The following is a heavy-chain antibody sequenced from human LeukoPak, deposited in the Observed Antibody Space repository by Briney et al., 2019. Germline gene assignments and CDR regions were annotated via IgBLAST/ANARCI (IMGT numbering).Heavy chain of an antibody. CDR3: TTDRRGKWNYEH. CDR1: GFTFSNAW. CDR2: IKSKTDGGTT. J-gene: IGHJ1*01. D-gene: IGHD1-7*01. V-gene: IGHV3-15*01. Sequence: GGSLRLSCAASGFTFSNAWMSWVRQAPGKGLEWVGRIKSKTDGGTTDYAAPVKGRFTISRDDSKNTLYLQMNSLKTEDTAVYHCTTDRRGKWNYEHWGQGTLVTVSS.